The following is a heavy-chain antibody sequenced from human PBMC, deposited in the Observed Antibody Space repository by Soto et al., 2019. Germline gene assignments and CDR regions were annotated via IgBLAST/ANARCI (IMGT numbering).Heavy chain of an antibody. CDR1: GGSISSNSYY. Sequence: QLQLQESGPGLVKPSETLSLACTVSGGSISSNSYYWDWIRQPPGKGLEGIGSMYYSGATYHNPSLQSRVTISVDTSKNQFSRHLSSVPAADTAVYYCARHAAYDSVWGKSDGSDYWGQGNRVNVSS. CDR3: ARHAAYDSVWGKSDGSDY. V-gene: IGHV4-39*01. J-gene: IGHJ4*02. D-gene: IGHD3-16*01. CDR2: MYYSGAT.